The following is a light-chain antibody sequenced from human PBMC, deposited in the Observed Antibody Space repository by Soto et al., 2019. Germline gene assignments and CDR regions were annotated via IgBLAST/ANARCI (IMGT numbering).Light chain of an antibody. V-gene: IGLV2-14*01. CDR1: XXDVXDYPY. J-gene: IGLJ1*01. CDR3: SSYTRSSTVYV. CDR2: EVT. Sequence: QSALTQPASLSGSPGQSITISCTGTXXDVXDYPYVSWYQQHPGKVPKLIXYEVTNRPAGGTSRFSGSKSEHTASLTISGLQAEDEADYYCSSYTRSSTVYVFGTGTKVTVL.